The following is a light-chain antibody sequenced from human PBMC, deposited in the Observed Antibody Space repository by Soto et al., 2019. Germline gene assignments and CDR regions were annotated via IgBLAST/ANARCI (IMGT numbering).Light chain of an antibody. CDR1: PSVLYSSNNNTY. J-gene: IGKJ2*01. CDR3: QQYYSVPDT. V-gene: IGKV4-1*01. Sequence: DIVVPQSPDSLALSLGAVATFHCKSNPSVLYSSNNNTYLAWYQQKPGQPPKLLIYWASIRESGVPDRFSGGGSGTDFTLAISGLQAEDVAVYYGQQYYSVPDTVGKGTTLDI. CDR2: WAS.